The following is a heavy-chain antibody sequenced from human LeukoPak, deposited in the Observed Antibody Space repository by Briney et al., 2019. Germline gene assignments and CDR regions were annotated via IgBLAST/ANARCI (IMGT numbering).Heavy chain of an antibody. Sequence: GGSLRLSCAASGFTFSSYAMSWVRQAPGKGLEWVSAISGSGGSTYYADSVKGRFTISRDNSKNTLYLQMNSPRAEDTAVYYCAKEGLRDDSSGYYYYFDYWGQGTLVTVSS. V-gene: IGHV3-23*01. CDR2: ISGSGGST. J-gene: IGHJ4*02. CDR1: GFTFSSYA. D-gene: IGHD3-22*01. CDR3: AKEGLRDDSSGYYYYFDY.